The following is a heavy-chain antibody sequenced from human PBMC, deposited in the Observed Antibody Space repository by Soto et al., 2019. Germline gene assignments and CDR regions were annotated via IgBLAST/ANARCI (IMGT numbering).Heavy chain of an antibody. CDR2: INHSGST. V-gene: IGHV4-34*01. CDR1: GGSFSGYY. Sequence: PSETLSLTCAVYGGSFSGYYWSWIRQPPGKGLEWIGEINHSGSTNYNPSLKSRVTISVDTSKNQFSLKLSSVTAADTAVYYCARGLNYCYYYYMDVWGKGTTVTVSS. J-gene: IGHJ6*03. CDR3: ARGLNYCYYYYMDV.